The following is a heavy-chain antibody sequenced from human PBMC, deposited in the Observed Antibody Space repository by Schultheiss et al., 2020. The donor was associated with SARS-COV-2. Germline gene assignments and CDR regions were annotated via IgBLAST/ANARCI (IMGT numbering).Heavy chain of an antibody. CDR3: AREYIGLAD. V-gene: IGHV3-23*01. J-gene: IGHJ4*02. CDR2: ISGSGGST. Sequence: GGSLRLSCAASGFTFSSYAMSWVRQAPGKGLEWVSAISGSGGSTYYADSVKGRFTISRDNAKNSLYLQMNSLRDEDAAVYYCAREYIGLADWGQGTLVTVSS. CDR1: GFTFSSYA. D-gene: IGHD5-12*01.